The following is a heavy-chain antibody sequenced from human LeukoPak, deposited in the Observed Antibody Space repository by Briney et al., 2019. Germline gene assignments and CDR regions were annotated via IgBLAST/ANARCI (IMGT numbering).Heavy chain of an antibody. Sequence: GGSLRLSCAASGFTFSSYAMRWVRQAPGKGLEWVSAISGSGGSTYYADSVKGRFTISRDNSKNTLYLQMNSLRAEDTAVYYCAKLCGSLGSNWFDPWGQGTLVTVSS. CDR3: AKLCGSLGSNWFDP. CDR1: GFTFSSYA. J-gene: IGHJ5*02. D-gene: IGHD6-25*01. CDR2: ISGSGGST. V-gene: IGHV3-23*01.